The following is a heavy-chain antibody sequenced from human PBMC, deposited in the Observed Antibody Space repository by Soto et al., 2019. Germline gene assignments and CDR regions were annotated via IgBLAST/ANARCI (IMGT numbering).Heavy chain of an antibody. D-gene: IGHD3-10*01. Sequence: EVQLFESGGDLVQPGGSLGLSCAASGFTFSSYAMSWVRQAPGKGLEWVSAITGPGGNTYYADSLKGRFTISRDNSKNTLYLQMNPLRAEDTAVYYCAKGRSGSGSYFAQPESWGQGTLVTVSS. CDR1: GFTFSSYA. CDR3: AKGRSGSGSYFAQPES. V-gene: IGHV3-23*01. J-gene: IGHJ5*02. CDR2: ITGPGGNT.